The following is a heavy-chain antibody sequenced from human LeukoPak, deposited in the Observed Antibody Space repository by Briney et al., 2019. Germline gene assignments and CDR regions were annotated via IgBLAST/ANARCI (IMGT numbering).Heavy chain of an antibody. CDR3: ARQYNGDYIQPSSSYFYYGMDV. Sequence: SETLSLTRTVSGGSISSSSYYWGSIRQPPGKGLEWIASIYYSGSNYYNPSRKSQAPISEDTPKNQFTLKLSSVTHANPAVYSCARQYNGDYIQPSSSYFYYGMDVWGQGTTVTVSS. J-gene: IGHJ6*02. V-gene: IGHV4-39*01. CDR2: IYYSGSN. D-gene: IGHD4-17*01. CDR1: GGSISSSSYY.